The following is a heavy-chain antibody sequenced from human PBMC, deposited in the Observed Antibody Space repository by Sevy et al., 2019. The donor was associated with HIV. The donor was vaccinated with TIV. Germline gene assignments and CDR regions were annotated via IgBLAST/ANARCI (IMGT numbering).Heavy chain of an antibody. V-gene: IGHV1-18*01. CDR1: GYTLNNYG. Sequence: ASVKVSCRASGYTLNNYGVLWVRQAHGQGLDWMGWLKSYHGDIIYAAKFQDRVTMTTDASTNTAYLEVRSLTSDDTAVYFCAGRAHWGQGTLVTVSS. D-gene: IGHD3-10*01. CDR3: AGRAH. CDR2: LKSYHGDI. J-gene: IGHJ4*02.